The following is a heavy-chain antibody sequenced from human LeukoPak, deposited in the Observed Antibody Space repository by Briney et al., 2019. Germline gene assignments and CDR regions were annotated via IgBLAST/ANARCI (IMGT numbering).Heavy chain of an antibody. J-gene: IGHJ4*02. CDR2: ISSSSSTI. Sequence: GGSLRLSCAASGFTFSSYGMHWVRQAPGKGLEWVSYISSSSSTIYYADSVKGRFTISRDNAKNSLYLQMNSLRAEDTSVYYCARRVGTTAFDYWGQGTLVTVSS. V-gene: IGHV3-48*01. D-gene: IGHD2/OR15-2a*01. CDR3: ARRVGTTAFDY. CDR1: GFTFSSYG.